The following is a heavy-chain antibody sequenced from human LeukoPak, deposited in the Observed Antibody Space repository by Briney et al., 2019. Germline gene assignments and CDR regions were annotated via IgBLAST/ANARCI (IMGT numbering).Heavy chain of an antibody. V-gene: IGHV3-23*01. D-gene: IGHD3-10*01. J-gene: IGHJ4*02. CDR3: AKEASGYGYYFDY. CDR1: GFTFSNFA. Sequence: PGVSLRLSCAVSGFTFSNFAMSWVRQAPGKGLEWVSVIRDSGATTFYADSVKGRFTISRDNSKNTLYLQMNSLRAEDTAVYYCAKEASGYGYYFDYWGQGTLVTVSS. CDR2: IRDSGATT.